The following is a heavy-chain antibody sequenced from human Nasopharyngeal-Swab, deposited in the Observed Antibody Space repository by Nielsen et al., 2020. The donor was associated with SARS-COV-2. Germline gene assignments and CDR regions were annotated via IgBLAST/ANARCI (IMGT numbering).Heavy chain of an antibody. CDR1: GFSFSTYW. CDR3: ARQGVFVPAYFHQYYMDV. CDR2: IKQDGSEK. J-gene: IGHJ6*03. V-gene: IGHV3-7*03. Sequence: GSLSLSCAASGFSFSTYWMTWVRQAPGKGPEWVANIKQDGSEKYYVDSVKGRFTVSRDNPKNLLYLQVNSLRAEDTAVYYCARQGVFVPAYFHQYYMDVWGKGTTVTVSS. D-gene: IGHD3-16*02.